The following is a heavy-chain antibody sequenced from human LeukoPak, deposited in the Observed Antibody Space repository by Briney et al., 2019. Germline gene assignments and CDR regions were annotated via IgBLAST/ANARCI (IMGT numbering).Heavy chain of an antibody. CDR3: ARGGIGYCTSTRCSFDS. Sequence: SSQTLSLTCAISGDSVSTNSAAWNWIRQSPSRGLEWLGTTYYSSKWYNDYGVSVKSRITINPDTSKNQFSLQLTSVTPEDTAVYYCARGGIGYCTSTRCSFDSWGQGTLVTVSA. J-gene: IGHJ4*02. CDR1: GDSVSTNSAA. D-gene: IGHD2-2*01. CDR2: TYYSSKWYN. V-gene: IGHV6-1*01.